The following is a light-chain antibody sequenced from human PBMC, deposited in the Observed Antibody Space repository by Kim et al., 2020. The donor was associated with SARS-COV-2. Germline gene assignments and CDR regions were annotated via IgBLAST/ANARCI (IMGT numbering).Light chain of an antibody. V-gene: IGKV3-20*01. J-gene: IGKJ1*01. Sequence: EIVLTQSPGTLSLSPGERATLSCTASQSVSTTHLAWYQQKPGQAPRLLIYGASSRATGIPDRFSGSGSGTDFTLTISRLEPEDFAVYYCQQYGSAPRTFGLGTKVDIK. CDR2: GAS. CDR1: QSVSTTH. CDR3: QQYGSAPRT.